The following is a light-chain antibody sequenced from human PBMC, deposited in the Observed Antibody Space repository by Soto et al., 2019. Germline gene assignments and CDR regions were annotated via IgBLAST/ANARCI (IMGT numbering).Light chain of an antibody. CDR1: ISDVGGYNY. V-gene: IGLV2-14*01. CDR3: SSYTRSSPFV. J-gene: IGLJ1*01. Sequence: QSALTQPASVSGSPGQSITISCTGTISDVGGYNYVSWYQQHPGKGPKLMIYEVSHRPSGISNRFSGSKSGNTASLTISGLQAEDEADYYCSSYTRSSPFVFGAGTKLTVL. CDR2: EVS.